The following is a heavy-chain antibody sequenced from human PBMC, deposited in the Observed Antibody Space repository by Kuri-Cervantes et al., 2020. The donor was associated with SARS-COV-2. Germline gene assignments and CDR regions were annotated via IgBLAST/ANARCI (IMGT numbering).Heavy chain of an antibody. CDR2: IWYDGSNK. CDR1: GFTFSSYG. D-gene: IGHD1-26*01. Sequence: GGSLRLSCAASGFTFSSYGMHWVRQAPGKGLEWVAVIWYDGSNKYYADSVKGRFTISRDNAKNSLYLQMNSLRAEDTAVYYCARNRGSGRPFFDYWGQGTLVTVSS. V-gene: IGHV3-33*08. CDR3: ARNRGSGRPFFDY. J-gene: IGHJ4*02.